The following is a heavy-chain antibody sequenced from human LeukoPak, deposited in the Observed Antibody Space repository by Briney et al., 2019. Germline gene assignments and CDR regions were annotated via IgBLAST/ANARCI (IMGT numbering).Heavy chain of an antibody. CDR3: AKRYSGSGSYYDY. CDR1: GFTFSDFY. D-gene: IGHD1-26*01. Sequence: PGGSLRLSCAASGFTFSDFYMSWIRQAPGKGLEWVSYISFSSSYTNYADSVKGRFTISRDSARNSLYLQMNSLRAEDTAVYYCAKRYSGSGSYYDYWGQGTLVTVSS. V-gene: IGHV3-11*06. J-gene: IGHJ4*02. CDR2: ISFSSSYT.